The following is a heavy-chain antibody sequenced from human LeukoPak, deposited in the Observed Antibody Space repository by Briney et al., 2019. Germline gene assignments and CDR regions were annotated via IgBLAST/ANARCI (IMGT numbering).Heavy chain of an antibody. D-gene: IGHD4-11*01. CDR3: VTVTTNNWFDP. V-gene: IGHV4-61*02. CDR2: IYTSGST. CDR1: GGSISSGSYH. Sequence: PSQTLSLTCTVSGGSISSGSYHWSWIRQPAGKGLEWIGRIYTSGSTKYNPSLKSRVTISIDTSKNQFSLKLSSVTAADTAVYYCVTVTTNNWFDPWGQGTLVTVSS. J-gene: IGHJ5*02.